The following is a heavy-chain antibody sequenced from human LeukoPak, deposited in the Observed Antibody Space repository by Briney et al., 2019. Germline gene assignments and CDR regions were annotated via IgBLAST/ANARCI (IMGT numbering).Heavy chain of an antibody. V-gene: IGHV3-7*01. CDR2: IKEDGSAK. CDR3: ARETWKPYDY. J-gene: IGHJ4*02. D-gene: IGHD1-1*01. Sequence: GGSLRLSCEVAEFTFSGYSMSWVRQAPGKGLEWVAGIKEDGSAKYYADSVKGRFTISRDNAKSSLYLQISSLRAEDTAVYYCARETWKPYDYWGQGTLVTVSS. CDR1: EFTFSGYS.